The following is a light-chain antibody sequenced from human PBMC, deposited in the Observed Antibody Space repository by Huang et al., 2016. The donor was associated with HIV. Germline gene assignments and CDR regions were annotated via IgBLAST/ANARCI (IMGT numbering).Light chain of an antibody. CDR1: QSIRTY. CDR2: SAS. Sequence: DIQMTQSPSSLSASVGDRITVTCRASQSIRTYLNWYQRKPGRAPNLLIHSASNLQSGVPTRCSASGSGTHFTLNITGLRPEDFAMYYCQQSFTTPYTFGQGTQLDLK. CDR3: QQSFTTPYT. J-gene: IGKJ2*01. V-gene: IGKV1-39*01.